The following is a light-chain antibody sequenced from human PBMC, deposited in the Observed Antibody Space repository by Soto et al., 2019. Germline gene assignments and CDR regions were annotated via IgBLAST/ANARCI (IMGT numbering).Light chain of an antibody. V-gene: IGLV2-18*02. Sequence: SVVPQPLSVSGSPGETVTISCTGTSRDVGGYNRVSWYRQPPGTAPKLMIYEVSNRPSGVPDRFSGSKSGNTASLTISGLQAEDEADYYCSSYTSSSTYVFGTGTKVTVL. J-gene: IGLJ1*01. CDR1: SRDVGGYNR. CDR2: EVS. CDR3: SSYTSSSTYV.